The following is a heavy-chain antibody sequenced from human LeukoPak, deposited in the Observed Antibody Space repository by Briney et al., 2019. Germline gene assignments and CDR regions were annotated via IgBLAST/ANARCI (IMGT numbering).Heavy chain of an antibody. J-gene: IGHJ5*02. CDR2: INHSGST. D-gene: IGHD3-9*01. CDR3: VRTAPVLRYFGWFDP. V-gene: IGHV4-34*01. Sequence: SETLSLTCAVYGGSFSGYYWSWIRQPPGKGLEWIGEINHSGSTNYNPSLKSRVTISVDTSKNQFSLKLSSVTAADTAVYYCVRTAPVLRYFGWFDPWGQGTLVTVSS. CDR1: GGSFSGYY.